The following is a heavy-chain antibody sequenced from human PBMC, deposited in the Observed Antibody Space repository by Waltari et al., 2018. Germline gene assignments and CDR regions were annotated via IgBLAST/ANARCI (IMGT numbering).Heavy chain of an antibody. V-gene: IGHV4-34*01. CDR2: INHSGST. J-gene: IGHJ4*02. Sequence: QVQLQQWGAGLLKPSETLSLTCAVYGGSFSGYYWSWIRQPPGKGLEWIGEINHSGSTNYNPSLKSLVTISVDTSKNQFSLKLSSVTAADTAVYYCARPLAAAAALTRGGFGYWGQGTLVTVSS. CDR1: GGSFSGYY. CDR3: ARPLAAAAALTRGGFGY. D-gene: IGHD6-13*01.